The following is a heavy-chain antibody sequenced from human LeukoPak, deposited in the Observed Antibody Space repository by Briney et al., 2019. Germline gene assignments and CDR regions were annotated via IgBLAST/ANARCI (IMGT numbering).Heavy chain of an antibody. J-gene: IGHJ4*02. D-gene: IGHD2-15*01. CDR1: GGSISSSSYF. Sequence: TTSETLSLTCTVSGGSISSSSYFWGWIRQPPGKGLEWIGTIYYSGSAHYHPSLKSRVSISVDASKNQFSLKLSSVTAADTAVYYCARQSLYSLPDYWGPGTLVTVSS. CDR3: ARQSLYSLPDY. CDR2: IYYSGSA. V-gene: IGHV4-39*01.